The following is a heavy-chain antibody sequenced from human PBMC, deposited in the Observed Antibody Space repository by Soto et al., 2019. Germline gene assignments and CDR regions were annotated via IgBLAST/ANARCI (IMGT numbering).Heavy chain of an antibody. V-gene: IGHV3-30-3*01. CDR2: ISYDGSNK. J-gene: IGHJ6*02. D-gene: IGHD6-13*01. CDR1: GFTFSSYA. Sequence: QVQLVESGGGVVQPGRSLRLSCAASGFTFSSYALHWVRQAPGKGLEWVAVISYDGSNKYYADSVKGRFTISRDNSKNSLYLQMNSLRAEDTAVYYSARDSTLYYYYYGMDVWGQGTTVTVSS. CDR3: ARDSTLYYYYYGMDV.